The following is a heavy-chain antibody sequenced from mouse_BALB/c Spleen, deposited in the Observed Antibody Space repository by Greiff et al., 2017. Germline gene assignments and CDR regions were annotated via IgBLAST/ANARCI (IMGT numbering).Heavy chain of an antibody. D-gene: IGHD2-14*01. CDR2: ISSGGSYT. CDR3: ARQDYRYAWFAY. V-gene: IGHV5-9-3*01. Sequence: EVNVVESGGGLVKPGGSLKLSCAASGFTFSSYAMSWVRQTPEKRLEWVATISSGGSYTYYPDSVKGRFTISRDNAKNTLYLQMSSLRSEDTAMYYCARQDYRYAWFAYWGQGTLVTVSA. CDR1: GFTFSSYA. J-gene: IGHJ3*01.